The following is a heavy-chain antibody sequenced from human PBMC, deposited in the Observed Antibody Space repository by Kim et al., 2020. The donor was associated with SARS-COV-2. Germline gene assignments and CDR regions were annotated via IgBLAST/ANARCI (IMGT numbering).Heavy chain of an antibody. Sequence: GGSLRLSCATSGFTFSSYGMHWVRQAPDKGLAWVAVIWSDGSNKYYADSVKGRFTISRDNSKNTLFLQMDSLRAEDTGVYYCAKDFGAWAFDYWGQGTLVTVSS. CDR1: GFTFSSYG. J-gene: IGHJ4*02. CDR3: AKDFGAWAFDY. CDR2: IWSDGSNK. V-gene: IGHV3-30*02. D-gene: IGHD2-21*02.